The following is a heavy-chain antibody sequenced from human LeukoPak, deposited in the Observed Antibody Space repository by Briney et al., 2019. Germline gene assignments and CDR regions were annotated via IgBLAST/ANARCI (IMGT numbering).Heavy chain of an antibody. J-gene: IGHJ4*02. Sequence: GRSLRLSCAASGFTVSSYEMNWVRQAPGKGLDWVSYISSGGDTTYYADSVKGRFTISRDNAKNSLYLQMNSLRAEDTAVYYCARDNYDTGGYYFDWGQGTLVTVSS. CDR3: ARDNYDTGGYYFD. D-gene: IGHD3-22*01. V-gene: IGHV3-48*03. CDR1: GFTVSSYE. CDR2: ISSGGDTT.